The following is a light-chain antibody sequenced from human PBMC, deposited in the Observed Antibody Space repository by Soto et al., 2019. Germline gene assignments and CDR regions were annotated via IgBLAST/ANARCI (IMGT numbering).Light chain of an antibody. V-gene: IGLV2-8*01. Sequence: QSALTQPPSASGSPGQSVTISCTGTSSDVGGSNYVSWYQQHPGKAPKLMIYEVSKRPSGVPDRFSGSKSGKTASLTVSGLQAEDEADYYCSSYAGSNNVVFGGGTQLTVL. CDR2: EVS. CDR3: SSYAGSNNVV. J-gene: IGLJ2*01. CDR1: SSDVGGSNY.